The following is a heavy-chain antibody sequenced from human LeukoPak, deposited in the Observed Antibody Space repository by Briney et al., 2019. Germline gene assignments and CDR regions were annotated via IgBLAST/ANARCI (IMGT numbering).Heavy chain of an antibody. CDR2: INPNSGGT. CDR1: GYTFTNYA. J-gene: IGHJ4*02. D-gene: IGHD2-8*01. Sequence: GASVKVSCKASGYTFTNYAMNWVRQAPGQGLEWMGWINPNSGGTNYAQKFQGRVTMTRDTSISTAYMELSRLRSDDTAVYYCARDNGYNIYYFDYWGQGTLVTVSS. CDR3: ARDNGYNIYYFDY. V-gene: IGHV1-2*02.